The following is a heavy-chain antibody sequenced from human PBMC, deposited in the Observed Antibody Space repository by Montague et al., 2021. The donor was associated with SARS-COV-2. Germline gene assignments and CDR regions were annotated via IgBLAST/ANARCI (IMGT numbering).Heavy chain of an antibody. J-gene: IGHJ2*01. V-gene: IGHV4-4*07. Sequence: SESLSLTCSVSGDSISRYYWSWIRQSDGKGLEWIGRIYTGGYVNYNPALQSRVSMSVDTSKSQVSLNVTSVTAADTAVYYCARAFWHLDVWGRGILVTVSS. CDR1: GDSISRYY. CDR2: IYTGGYV. CDR3: ARAFWHLDV.